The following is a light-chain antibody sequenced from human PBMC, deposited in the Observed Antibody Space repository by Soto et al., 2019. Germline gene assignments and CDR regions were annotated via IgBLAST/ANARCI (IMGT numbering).Light chain of an antibody. J-gene: IGLJ1*01. CDR1: SSDFGGYNY. CDR2: DVS. Sequence: QSVLTQPASVSGSPGQSITISCTGTSSDFGGYNYVSWYQHHPGKAPKLIIYDVSNRPSGVSIRFSGSKSDNTASLTISGLQPEDEADYHCSSYTTSNTRQIVFGTGTKVPV. V-gene: IGLV2-14*03. CDR3: SSYTTSNTRQIV.